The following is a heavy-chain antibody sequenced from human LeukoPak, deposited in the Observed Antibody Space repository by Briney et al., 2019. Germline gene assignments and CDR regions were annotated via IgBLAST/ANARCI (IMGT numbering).Heavy chain of an antibody. CDR3: ARGQVFADYYYMDV. CDR2: IYYSGST. D-gene: IGHD3-3*01. Sequence: SETLSLTCTVSGGSISSYYWSWIRQPPGKGLEWIGYIYYSGSTNYNPSLKSRVTISVDTSKNQFSLKLSSVTAADTAVCYCARGQVFADYYYMDVWGKGTTVTVSS. CDR1: GGSISSYY. V-gene: IGHV4-59*08. J-gene: IGHJ6*03.